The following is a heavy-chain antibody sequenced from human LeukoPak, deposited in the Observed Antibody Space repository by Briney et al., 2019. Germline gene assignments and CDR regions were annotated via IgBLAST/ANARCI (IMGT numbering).Heavy chain of an antibody. CDR3: ARASRAARLHY. CDR2: INHSRST. Sequence: PSETLFLTCAVYGGSFSGYYWSWIRQPPGKGLEWIGEINHSRSTNYNPSLKSRVTISVDTSKNQFSLKLSSVTAADTAVYYCARASRAARLHYWGQGTLVTVSS. J-gene: IGHJ4*02. CDR1: GGSFSGYY. D-gene: IGHD6-6*01. V-gene: IGHV4-34*01.